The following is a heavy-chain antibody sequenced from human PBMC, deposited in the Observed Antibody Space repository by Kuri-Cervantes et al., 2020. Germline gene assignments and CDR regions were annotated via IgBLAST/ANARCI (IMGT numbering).Heavy chain of an antibody. V-gene: IGHV4-39*07. J-gene: IGHJ4*02. CDR2: IYYSGST. Sequence: SETMSLTCTVSGGSVSSGSYYWSWIRQPPGKGLEWIGSIYYSGSTYYNPSLKSRVTISVDTSKNQFSLKLGSVTAADTAVYYCARARGDYYFDYWGQGTLVTVSS. D-gene: IGHD2-21*02. CDR3: ARARGDYYFDY. CDR1: GGSVSSGSYY.